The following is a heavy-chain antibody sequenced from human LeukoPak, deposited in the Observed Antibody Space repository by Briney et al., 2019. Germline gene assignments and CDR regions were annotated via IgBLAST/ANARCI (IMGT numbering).Heavy chain of an antibody. V-gene: IGHV3-74*01. J-gene: IGHJ4*02. CDR2: IKGDGIST. Sequence: GGSLRLSCAAAGFDFSSNWMHWVRHAPEQGLVWVSRIKGDGISTNYADSVKGRFTISRDIAKNTLYLQMNSLRAEDTGVYYCAKDHYWSIDYWGRGTLVTVSS. D-gene: IGHD3-3*01. CDR3: AKDHYWSIDY. CDR1: GFDFSSNW.